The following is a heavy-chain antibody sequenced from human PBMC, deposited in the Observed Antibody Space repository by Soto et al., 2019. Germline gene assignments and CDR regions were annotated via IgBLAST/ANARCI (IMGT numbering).Heavy chain of an antibody. D-gene: IGHD6-19*01. CDR3: ARNVGVAGTRGFAY. Sequence: QVQLQESGPGLVKPSGTLSLTCAVSGTSISSNFWWSWVRQPPGKGLEWIGEAHPSGTTNYNPSLESRVTISVDKSNNQLSLNLNPRTAADTAVLFCARNVGVAGTRGFAYWGQGVLVAVSS. CDR1: GTSISSNFW. J-gene: IGHJ4*02. CDR2: AHPSGTT. V-gene: IGHV4-4*02.